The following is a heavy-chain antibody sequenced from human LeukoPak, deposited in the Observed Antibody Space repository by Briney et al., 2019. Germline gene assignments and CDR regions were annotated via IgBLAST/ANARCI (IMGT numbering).Heavy chain of an antibody. V-gene: IGHV1-18*01. CDR2: ISAYNGNT. J-gene: IGHJ3*02. D-gene: IGHD3-10*01. CDR3: ARDGPYYGSGRGSAFDI. CDR1: GYTFTNYG. Sequence: ASVKVSCKASGYTFTNYGISWVRQAPGQGLEWMGWISAYNGNTNYAQKLQGRVTMTTDTSTTTAYMELRGLRSDDTAVYYCARDGPYYGSGRGSAFDIWGQGTMVTVSS.